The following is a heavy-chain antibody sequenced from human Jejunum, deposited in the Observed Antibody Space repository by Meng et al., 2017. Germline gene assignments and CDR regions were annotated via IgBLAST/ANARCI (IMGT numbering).Heavy chain of an antibody. CDR2: INTDGTTI. CDR1: GFTFSDFY. CDR3: GRNGRDIVGGQ. V-gene: IGHV3-11*01. D-gene: IGHD2-15*01. J-gene: IGHJ4*02. Sequence: GESLKISCEASGFTFSDFYMSWIRQAPGKGLEWISYINTDGTTIFYADSVKGRFTVSRDNAKNSLSLQMNSLSAEDTAVYYCGRNGRDIVGGQWGQGTLVTVSS.